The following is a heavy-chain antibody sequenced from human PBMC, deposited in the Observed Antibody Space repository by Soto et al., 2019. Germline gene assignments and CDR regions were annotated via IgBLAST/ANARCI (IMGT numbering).Heavy chain of an antibody. D-gene: IGHD3-10*01. CDR3: ARAFGSGSYYNRIFDY. J-gene: IGHJ4*02. Sequence: ASVKVYCKASGYTFTGYYMHWVRQAPGQGLEWMGWINPNSGGTNYAQKFQGRVTMTRDTSISTAYMELSRLRSDDTDVYYCARAFGSGSYYNRIFDYWGQGTLVTVSS. CDR2: INPNSGGT. V-gene: IGHV1-2*02. CDR1: GYTFTGYY.